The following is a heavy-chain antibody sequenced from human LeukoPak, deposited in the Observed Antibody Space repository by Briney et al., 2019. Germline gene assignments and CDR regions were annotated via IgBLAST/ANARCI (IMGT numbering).Heavy chain of an antibody. CDR3: ARDLNYDRVFDI. Sequence: GRSLRLSCAASGFTFSTYGMHWVRQAPGKGLEWVAVIWYDGTNKYYADSVKGRFTISRDNSKNTLYLQMNSLRAEDTAVYYCARDLNYDRVFDIWGQGTMVTVSS. CDR2: IWYDGTNK. CDR1: GFTFSTYG. J-gene: IGHJ3*02. V-gene: IGHV3-33*01. D-gene: IGHD3-22*01.